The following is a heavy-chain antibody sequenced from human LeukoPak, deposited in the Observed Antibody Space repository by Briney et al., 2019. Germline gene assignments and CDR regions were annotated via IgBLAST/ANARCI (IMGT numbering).Heavy chain of an antibody. V-gene: IGHV3-20*04. D-gene: IGHD6-19*01. CDR2: INWNGGST. J-gene: IGHJ4*02. CDR1: GFTFDGYG. CDR3: ARVSDISVAAYFDY. Sequence: GGSLRLSCAASGFTFDGYGLSWVRQAPGKGLEWVSTINWNGGSTGYADSVKGRFTISRDNAKNSLYLQMNSLRAEDTALYYCARVSDISVAAYFDYWGQGTLVTVSS.